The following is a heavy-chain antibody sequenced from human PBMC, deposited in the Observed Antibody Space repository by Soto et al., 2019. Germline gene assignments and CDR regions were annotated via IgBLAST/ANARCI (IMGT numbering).Heavy chain of an antibody. CDR3: AREGPNYDFWSGYPSGYFDY. Sequence: PGGSLRLSCAASGFTFSSYEMNWVRQAPGKGLEWVSYISSSGSTIYYADSVKGRFTISRDNAKNSLYLQMNSLRAEDTAVYYCAREGPNYDFWSGYPSGYFDYWGQGPLVTVSS. CDR1: GFTFSSYE. CDR2: ISSSGSTI. J-gene: IGHJ4*02. V-gene: IGHV3-48*03. D-gene: IGHD3-3*01.